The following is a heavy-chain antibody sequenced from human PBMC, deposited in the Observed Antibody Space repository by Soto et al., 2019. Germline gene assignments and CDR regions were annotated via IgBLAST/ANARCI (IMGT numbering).Heavy chain of an antibody. CDR1: GYTFAIFS. V-gene: IGHV1-3*01. D-gene: IGHD6-13*01. CDR3: ASISRIAETGFDY. CDR2: INAGNGNT. J-gene: IGHJ4*02. Sequence: GAPVKVFCKASGYTFAIFSMHSVGQAPGQRLEWMGWINAGNGNTKYSQKFQGRVTITRDTSASTAYMELSSLRSEDTAVYYCASISRIAETGFDYWGQGTLVTVSS.